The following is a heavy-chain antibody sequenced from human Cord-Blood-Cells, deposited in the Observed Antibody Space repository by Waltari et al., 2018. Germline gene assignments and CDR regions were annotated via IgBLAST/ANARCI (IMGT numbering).Heavy chain of an antibody. J-gene: IGHJ4*02. D-gene: IGHD4-17*01. CDR2: IYHSGST. CDR1: GYSISSGYY. V-gene: IGHV4-38-2*01. CDR3: ARTVHGDFDY. Sequence: QVQLQESGPGLVKPSETLSLTCAVSGYSISSGYYWGWIRQPPGKGLEWIGSIYHSGSTYYNPSLKSRVTISVDTSKNQFSLKLSSVTAADTAVYYCARTVHGDFDYWGQGTLVTVSS.